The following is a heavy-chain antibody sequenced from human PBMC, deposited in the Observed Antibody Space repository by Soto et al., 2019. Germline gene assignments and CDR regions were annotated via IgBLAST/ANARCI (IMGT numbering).Heavy chain of an antibody. D-gene: IGHD2-2*01. J-gene: IGHJ6*02. V-gene: IGHV4-4*02. Sequence: SETLSLTCAVYGVSISSNKWWSWVRQPPGRGLEWIGLIYQSGSTTYNTSLNSRVTISLDKSKDQYSLQLTSVTAADSAVYYCARDDDIVVVPTSLGAMDVWGQGTTVTVSS. CDR2: IYQSGST. CDR1: GVSISSNKW. CDR3: ARDDDIVVVPTSLGAMDV.